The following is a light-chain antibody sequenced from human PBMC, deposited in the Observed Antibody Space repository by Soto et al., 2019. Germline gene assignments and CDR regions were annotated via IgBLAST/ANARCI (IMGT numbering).Light chain of an antibody. CDR3: QQYIRWPLT. V-gene: IGKV3-15*01. CDR2: VAS. CDR1: QDVSSN. J-gene: IGKJ4*01. Sequence: EMVVTQSPATLSVSPGERATLSCRASQDVSSNLAWYQQKPGQAPSLLIYVASTRATGTPARFSGSGSGTEFTLTISSLQSEDYAVYFCQQYIRWPLTFGGGTKVDI.